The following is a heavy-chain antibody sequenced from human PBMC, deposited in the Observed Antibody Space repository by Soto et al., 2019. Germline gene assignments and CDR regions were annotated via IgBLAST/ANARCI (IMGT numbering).Heavy chain of an antibody. Sequence: ASETLSLTCTVSGGSISSSTYYWGWVRQPPGKGLEWIGSIDYSGSTYYNPSLKSRVTIFVDTSNNQFSLRLNSVTAADTAVYYCAREWNYHGEGWFDPWGQGTLVTISS. CDR3: AREWNYHGEGWFDP. CDR2: IDYSGST. D-gene: IGHD1-7*01. CDR1: GGSISSSTYY. J-gene: IGHJ5*02. V-gene: IGHV4-39*02.